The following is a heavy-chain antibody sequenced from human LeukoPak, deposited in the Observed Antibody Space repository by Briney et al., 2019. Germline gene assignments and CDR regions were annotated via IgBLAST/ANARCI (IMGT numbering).Heavy chain of an antibody. Sequence: PSETLSLTCTVSGGSISSSSYYWGWIRQPPGKGLEWIGSIYYSGSTYYNPSLESRVTISVDTSKNQFSLKLSSVTAADTAVYYCAGEMATILGYWGQGTLVTVSS. CDR3: AGEMATILGY. CDR2: IYYSGST. D-gene: IGHD5-24*01. V-gene: IGHV4-39*07. CDR1: GGSISSSSYY. J-gene: IGHJ4*02.